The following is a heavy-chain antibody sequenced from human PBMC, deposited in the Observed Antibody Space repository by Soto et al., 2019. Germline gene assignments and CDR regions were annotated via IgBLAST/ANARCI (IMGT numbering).Heavy chain of an antibody. Sequence: PSETLSLTCAVYGGSFSGYYWSWIRQPPGKGLEWIGEINHSGSTNYNPSLKSRVTISVDTSKNQFSLKLSSVTAADTAVYYCASSLTGPMTTVNNNWFDPWGQGTLVTVSS. CDR1: GGSFSGYY. J-gene: IGHJ5*02. V-gene: IGHV4-34*01. CDR3: ASSLTGPMTTVNNNWFDP. CDR2: INHSGST. D-gene: IGHD4-17*01.